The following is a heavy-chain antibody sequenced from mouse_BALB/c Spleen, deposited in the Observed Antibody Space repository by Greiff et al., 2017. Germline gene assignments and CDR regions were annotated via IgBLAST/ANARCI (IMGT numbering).Heavy chain of an antibody. CDR1: GYTFTSYW. V-gene: IGHV1-69*02. CDR3: ARGGLLPFDY. CDR2: IDPSDSYT. D-gene: IGHD2-3*01. Sequence: QVQLQQPGAELVKPGASVKLSCKASGYTFTSYWMHWVKQRPGQGLEWIGEIDPSDSYTNYNQKFKGKATLTVDKSSSTAYMQLSSLTSEDSAVYYCARGGLLPFDYWGQGTTLTVSS. J-gene: IGHJ2*01.